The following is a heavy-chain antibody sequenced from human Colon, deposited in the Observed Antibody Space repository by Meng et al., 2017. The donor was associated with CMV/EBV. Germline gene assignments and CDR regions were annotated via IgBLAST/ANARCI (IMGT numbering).Heavy chain of an antibody. Sequence: ASVKVSCKASCYRFTSYGIDWVRQAPGQGLEWMGWISVYHGDTAYAHKFQDRVTMTTDTSTGTAYMELRRLTSDDTADYYCARNYCSSVNCNLGDGLNMWGQGTRVTVSS. D-gene: IGHD2-2*01. CDR1: CYRFTSYG. CDR3: ARNYCSSVNCNLGDGLNM. CDR2: ISVYHGDT. J-gene: IGHJ3*02. V-gene: IGHV1-18*01.